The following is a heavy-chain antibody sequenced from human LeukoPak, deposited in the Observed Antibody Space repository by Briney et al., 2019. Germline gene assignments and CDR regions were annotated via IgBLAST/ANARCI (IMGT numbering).Heavy chain of an antibody. CDR1: GGSFSGYY. CDR2: INHSGST. V-gene: IGHV4-34*01. J-gene: IGHJ6*02. Sequence: PSETLSLTCAVYGGSFSGYYWSWIRQPPGKGLEWIGEINHSGSTNYNPSLKSRVTISVDTSKNQFSLKLSSVTAADTAVYYCASRIAVAGDYYYYGMDVWGQGTTVTVSS. D-gene: IGHD6-19*01. CDR3: ASRIAVAGDYYYYGMDV.